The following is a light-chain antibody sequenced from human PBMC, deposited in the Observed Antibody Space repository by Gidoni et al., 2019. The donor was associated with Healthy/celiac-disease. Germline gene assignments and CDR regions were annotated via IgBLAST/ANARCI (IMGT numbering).Light chain of an antibody. J-gene: IGLJ2*01. Sequence: QSALTQPASVSGSPGQSITISCTGTRSDVGGYNYVSWDQRHPGKAPKLMIYDVINRPSWVSNRFAGSKSGNTASLTISGLQAEDEADYYCSAYTSSSTLVFGGGTKRTVL. CDR2: DVI. CDR1: RSDVGGYNY. CDR3: SAYTSSSTLV. V-gene: IGLV2-14*01.